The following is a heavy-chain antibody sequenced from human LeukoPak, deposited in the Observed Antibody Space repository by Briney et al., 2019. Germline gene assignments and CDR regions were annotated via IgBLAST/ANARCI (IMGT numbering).Heavy chain of an antibody. Sequence: SVKVSCKASGYTFTSYYMHWVRQAPGQGLEWMGIINPSGGSTSYAQKFQGRVTMTRDTSTSTVYMELRSEDTAVYYCAKGGGSETYYYDSSGFDAFDIWGQGTMVTVSS. CDR3: AKGGGSETYYYDSSGFDAFDI. D-gene: IGHD3-22*01. CDR1: GYTFTSYY. J-gene: IGHJ3*02. CDR2: INPSGGST. V-gene: IGHV1-46*01.